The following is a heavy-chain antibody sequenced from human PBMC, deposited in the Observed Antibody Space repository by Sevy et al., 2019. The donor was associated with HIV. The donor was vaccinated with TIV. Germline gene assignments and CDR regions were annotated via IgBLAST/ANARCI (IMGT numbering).Heavy chain of an antibody. Sequence: SETLSLTCTVSGGSISSGDYYWSWIRQPLGKGLEWIGYIYYSGSTYYNPSLKSRVTISVDTSKNQFSLKLSSVTAADTAGYYCARGSITIFGVVMESAYGDAFDIWGQRTMVTVSS. CDR1: GGSISSGDYY. J-gene: IGHJ3*02. V-gene: IGHV4-30-4*01. CDR2: IYYSGST. D-gene: IGHD3-3*01. CDR3: ARGSITIFGVVMESAYGDAFDI.